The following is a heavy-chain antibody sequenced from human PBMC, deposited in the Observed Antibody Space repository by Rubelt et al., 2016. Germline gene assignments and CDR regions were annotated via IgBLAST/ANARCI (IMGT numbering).Heavy chain of an antibody. Sequence: QVQLVQSGAEVKKPGSSVKVSCKASGGTFSSYAISWVRQAPGQGLEWMGGIIPILGIANYAQKFQGRVTITADKSTSTAYMALSRLGSEDTAVYYCARDGGIAVRNWFDPWGQGTLVTVSS. CDR3: ARDGGIAVRNWFDP. V-gene: IGHV1-69*09. CDR1: GGTFSSYA. CDR2: IIPILGIA. J-gene: IGHJ5*02. D-gene: IGHD6-19*01.